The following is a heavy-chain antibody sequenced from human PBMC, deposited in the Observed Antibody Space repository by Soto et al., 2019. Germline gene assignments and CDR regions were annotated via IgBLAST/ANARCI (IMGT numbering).Heavy chain of an antibody. Sequence: QVQLVESGGGVVQPGRSLRLSCAASGFTFSSYGMHWVRQAPGKGLEWVAVISYDGSNKYYADSVKGRFTISRDNSKNTLYLQMNSLRAEDTAVYYCAKEGGGCSGGSCYRYPFDYWGQGTLVTVSS. J-gene: IGHJ4*02. CDR2: ISYDGSNK. D-gene: IGHD2-15*01. CDR3: AKEGGGCSGGSCYRYPFDY. CDR1: GFTFSSYG. V-gene: IGHV3-30*18.